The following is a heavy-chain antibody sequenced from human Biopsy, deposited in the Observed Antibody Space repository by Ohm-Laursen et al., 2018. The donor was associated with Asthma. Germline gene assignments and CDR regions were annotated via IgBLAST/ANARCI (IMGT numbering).Heavy chain of an antibody. D-gene: IGHD5-12*01. CDR2: LIPVLGTA. Sequence: SSVKVSCKASGDSLGSFINYAISWVRPAPRQWLEWMGGLIPVLGTADYAPMFEGRVTITADESTSTAYLELTSLRFEDTAVYYCARGYSGTDRIVYYYSGMEVWGQGTTVTVSS. CDR3: ARGYSGTDRIVYYYSGMEV. J-gene: IGHJ6*01. CDR1: GDSLGSFINYA. V-gene: IGHV1-69*01.